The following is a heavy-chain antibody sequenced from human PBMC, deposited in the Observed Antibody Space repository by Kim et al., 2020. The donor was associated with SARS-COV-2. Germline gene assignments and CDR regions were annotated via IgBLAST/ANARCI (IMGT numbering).Heavy chain of an antibody. CDR2: IYYSGST. Sequence: SETLSLTCTVSGGSISSYYWSWIRQPPGKGLEWIGYIYYSGSTNYNPSLKSRVTISVDTSKNQFSLKLSSVTAADTAVYYCARGRRGLLVRGGAFDYWGQGTLVTVSS. D-gene: IGHD1-26*01. CDR3: ARGRRGLLVRGGAFDY. V-gene: IGHV4-59*13. J-gene: IGHJ4*02. CDR1: GGSISSYY.